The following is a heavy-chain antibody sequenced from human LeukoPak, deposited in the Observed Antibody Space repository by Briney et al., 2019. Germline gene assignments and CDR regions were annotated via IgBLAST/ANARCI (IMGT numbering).Heavy chain of an antibody. D-gene: IGHD3-10*01. Sequence: PSETLSLTCTVSGGSISSYYWSWIRQPAGKGLEWIGRIYISGSTNYNPSLKSRVTMSVDTSKNQFSLKLSSVTAADTAVYYCARDSSMLRGPLVIYYFDFWGQGTLVTVSS. V-gene: IGHV4-4*07. J-gene: IGHJ4*02. CDR3: ARDSSMLRGPLVIYYFDF. CDR2: IYISGST. CDR1: GGSISSYY.